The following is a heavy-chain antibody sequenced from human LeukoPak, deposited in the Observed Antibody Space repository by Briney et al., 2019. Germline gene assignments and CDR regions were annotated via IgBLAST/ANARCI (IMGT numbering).Heavy chain of an antibody. J-gene: IGHJ6*02. CDR2: INPNSGST. Sequence: ASVKVSCKASGYTFTGYYMHWVRQAPGQGLEWMGWINPNSGSTNYAQKFQGRVTMTRDTSISTAYMELSRLRSDDTAVYYCARDSDDGYGMDVWGQGTTVTVSS. D-gene: IGHD3-10*01. CDR1: GYTFTGYY. CDR3: ARDSDDGYGMDV. V-gene: IGHV1-2*02.